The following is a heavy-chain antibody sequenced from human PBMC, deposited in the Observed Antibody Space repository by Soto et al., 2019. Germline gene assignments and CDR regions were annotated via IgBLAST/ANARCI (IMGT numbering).Heavy chain of an antibody. J-gene: IGHJ6*02. CDR3: ASLSANLYYYHGMDV. V-gene: IGHV1-46*01. D-gene: IGHD3-9*01. Sequence: ASVKVSCKASGYTFTSYYMHWVRQAPGQGLEWMGIINPSGGSTSYAQKFQGRVTMTRDTSTSTVYMELSSLRSEDTAVYYCASLSANLYYYHGMDVWGQGTTVTVSS. CDR1: GYTFTSYY. CDR2: INPSGGST.